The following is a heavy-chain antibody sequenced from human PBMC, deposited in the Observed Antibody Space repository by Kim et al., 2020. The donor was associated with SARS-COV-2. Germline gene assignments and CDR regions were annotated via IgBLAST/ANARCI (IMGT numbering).Heavy chain of an antibody. D-gene: IGHD2-21*01. Sequence: ASVKVSCKVSGNTLTELSMHWVRQAPGKGLEWMGGFDPEDGETMYAQKFQGRVTMTEDTSTDTAYMELSSLTSEDTAVYYCATFIYCGAQCNTALGYWGQGTLVTVS. CDR2: FDPEDGET. V-gene: IGHV1-24*01. J-gene: IGHJ4*02. CDR3: ATFIYCGAQCNTALGY. CDR1: GNTLTELS.